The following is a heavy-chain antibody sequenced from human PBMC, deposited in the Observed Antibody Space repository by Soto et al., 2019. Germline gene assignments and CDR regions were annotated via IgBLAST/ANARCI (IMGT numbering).Heavy chain of an antibody. CDR1: VGSITSYY. J-gene: IGHJ4*02. CDR2: IYYSGST. CDR3: ARSPSMIRGVILDY. Sequence: SETLSLTCTVSVGSITSYYWNWIRQPPGKGLEWIGYIYYSGSTNYNPSLKSRVSMSVDTSKNQFSLRLSSVTAADTAVYYCARSPSMIRGVILDYWGQGALVTVSS. D-gene: IGHD3-10*01. V-gene: IGHV4-59*01.